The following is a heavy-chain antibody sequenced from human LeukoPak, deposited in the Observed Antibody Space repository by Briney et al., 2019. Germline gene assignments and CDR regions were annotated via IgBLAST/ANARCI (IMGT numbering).Heavy chain of an antibody. J-gene: IGHJ4*02. CDR2: IYYSGST. V-gene: IGHV4-59*08. D-gene: IGHD3-10*01. CDR1: GGSISSYY. CDR3: ARHGDYGSGSYSFFDY. Sequence: SETLSLTCTVSGGSISSYYWSWLRQPPGKGLEWIGYIYYSGSTNYNPSLKSRVTISVDTSKNQFSLKLSSVTAADTAVYYCARHGDYGSGSYSFFDYWGQGTLVTVSS.